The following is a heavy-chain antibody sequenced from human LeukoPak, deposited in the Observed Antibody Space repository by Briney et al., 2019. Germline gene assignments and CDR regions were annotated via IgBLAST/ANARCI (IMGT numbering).Heavy chain of an antibody. CDR3: ASTDSSSWYYFDY. Sequence: PSETLSLTCTVSGGSISSYYWSWIRQPPGKGLGWIGYIYYSGSTNYNPSLKSRVTISVDTSKNQFSPKLSSVTAADTAVYYCASTDSSSWYYFDYWGQGTLVTVSS. V-gene: IGHV4-59*01. CDR2: IYYSGST. D-gene: IGHD6-13*01. J-gene: IGHJ4*02. CDR1: GGSISSYY.